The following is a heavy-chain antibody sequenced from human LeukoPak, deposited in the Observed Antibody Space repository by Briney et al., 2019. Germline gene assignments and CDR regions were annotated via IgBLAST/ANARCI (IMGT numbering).Heavy chain of an antibody. CDR3: ARADVTMSIGFDY. CDR2: IYYSGST. J-gene: IGHJ4*02. Sequence: SETLSLTCTVSGGSISSYYWSWIRQPPGKGLEWIGYIYYSGSTNYNPSLKSRVTISVDTSKNQFSLKLSSVTAADTAVYYCARADVTMSIGFDYWGQGTLVTVSS. D-gene: IGHD3-10*02. V-gene: IGHV4-59*12. CDR1: GGSISSYY.